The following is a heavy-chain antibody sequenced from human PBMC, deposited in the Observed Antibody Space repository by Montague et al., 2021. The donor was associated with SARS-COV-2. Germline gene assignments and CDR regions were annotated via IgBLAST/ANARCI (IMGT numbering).Heavy chain of an antibody. Sequence: SETLSLTCAVYGASLNDYSWNWIRQPPGGGLQWLGEINYDGNTNYRPSFMGRVFMSLDMSKNQFTLRLTSVTAADTAVYYCARGPMGGWFDPWGQGTSVTVSS. D-gene: IGHD3-16*01. CDR1: GASLNDYS. CDR3: ARGPMGGWFDP. J-gene: IGHJ5*02. CDR2: INYDGNT. V-gene: IGHV4-34*01.